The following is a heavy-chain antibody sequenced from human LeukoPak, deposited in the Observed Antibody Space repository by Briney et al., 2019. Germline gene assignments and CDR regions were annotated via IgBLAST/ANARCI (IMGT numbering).Heavy chain of an antibody. CDR1: GLSINDNY. D-gene: IGHD4-17*01. V-gene: IGHV3-53*01. CDR2: IFPDGQT. CDR3: ARANPVYGDFDY. Sequence: SGESLRLSCALSGLSINDNYMCWVCQAPGKGLEWVSLIFPDGQTYYSDFVQGRFSISRDMSRNILFLDMSSLRAEDTAVFFCARANPVYGDFDYWGQRALVTVSS. J-gene: IGHJ4*02.